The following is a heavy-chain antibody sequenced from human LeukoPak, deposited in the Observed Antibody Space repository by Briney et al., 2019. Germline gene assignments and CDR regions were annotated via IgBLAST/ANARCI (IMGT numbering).Heavy chain of an antibody. CDR1: GFTFSNYW. CDR3: TREDTSGYYHHSDY. J-gene: IGHJ4*02. CDR2: IKEDGSQK. Sequence: GGSLRLSCAASGFTFSNYWMRWVRQAPGKGLEYVANIKEDGSQKYYMESVKGRFAISRDNAKNSLFLQMNSLRVEDTAVYFCTREDTSGYYHHSDYWSRGSLVTVSS. V-gene: IGHV3-7*01. D-gene: IGHD3-22*01.